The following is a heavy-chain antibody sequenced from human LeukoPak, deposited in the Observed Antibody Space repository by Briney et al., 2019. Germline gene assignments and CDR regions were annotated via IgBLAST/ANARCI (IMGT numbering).Heavy chain of an antibody. J-gene: IGHJ4*02. CDR3: AKKNPQLWSFFDY. V-gene: IGHV3-23*01. D-gene: IGHD5-18*01. CDR2: ISGSGGST. CDR1: GFIFSSYA. Sequence: GGSLRLSCAASGFIFSSYAMSWVRQAPGKGLEWVSTISGSGGSTYYADSVKGRFTISRDNSKNTLYLQMNSLRAEDTAVYYCAKKNPQLWSFFDYWGQGTLVTVSS.